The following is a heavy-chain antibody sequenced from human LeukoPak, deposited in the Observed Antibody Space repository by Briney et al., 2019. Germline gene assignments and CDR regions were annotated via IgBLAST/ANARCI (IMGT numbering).Heavy chain of an antibody. CDR2: IYTSGST. Sequence: SETLSLTCTVSGGSISSGSYYWSWSRQPAGKGLEWIGRIYTSGSTNYNPSLKSRVTISVDTSKNQFSLKLSSVTAADTAVYYCAREGYDFWSGYYSKSYYYYGMDVWGQGTTVTVSS. J-gene: IGHJ6*02. D-gene: IGHD3-3*01. CDR1: GGSISSGSYY. V-gene: IGHV4-61*02. CDR3: AREGYDFWSGYYSKSYYYYGMDV.